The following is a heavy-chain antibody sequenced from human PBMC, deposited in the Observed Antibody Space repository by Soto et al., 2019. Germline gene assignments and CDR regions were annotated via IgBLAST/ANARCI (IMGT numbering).Heavy chain of an antibody. CDR2: ISSYNGNT. CDR3: ARAHPTVTTYVSY. D-gene: IGHD4-17*01. V-gene: IGHV1-18*01. CDR1: GYTFTSYG. Sequence: QVPLVQSGAEVKQPGASVKVSCKASGYTFTSYGFSWVRQAPGQGLEWMGWISSYNGNTNYAQKLQGRLTMTTDTSTNTAYTELRSLTSDDTAVYYCARAHPTVTTYVSYWGQGTLVTVSS. J-gene: IGHJ4*02.